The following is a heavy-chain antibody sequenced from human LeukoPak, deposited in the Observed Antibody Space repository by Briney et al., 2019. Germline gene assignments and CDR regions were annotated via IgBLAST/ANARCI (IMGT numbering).Heavy chain of an antibody. CDR1: GYTLTELS. CDR2: FDPEDGET. J-gene: IGHJ4*02. CDR3: AKSFCTNGVCYTILGY. D-gene: IGHD2-8*01. Sequence: ASVKVSCKVSGYTLTELSMHWVRQAPGKGLEWMGGFDPEDGETIYAQKFQGRVTMTEDTSTDTAYMELSSLRSDDTAVYYCAKSFCTNGVCYTILGYWGQGTLVTVSS. V-gene: IGHV1-24*01.